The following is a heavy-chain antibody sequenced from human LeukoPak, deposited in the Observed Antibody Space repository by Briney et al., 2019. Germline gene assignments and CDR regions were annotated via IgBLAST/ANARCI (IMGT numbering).Heavy chain of an antibody. V-gene: IGHV3-7*01. D-gene: IGHD4-11*01. CDR1: AFTFRSDW. CDR2: INHDGSKT. J-gene: IGHJ4*02. Sequence: GGSLRLSCATSAFTFRSDWMTWVRQAPGKGLEWVANINHDGSKTHYVDSVKGRFTISRDNAKNSLYLQMDSLRAEDTAVYYCARDQAYSFDYWGQGTLVTVSS. CDR3: ARDQAYSFDY.